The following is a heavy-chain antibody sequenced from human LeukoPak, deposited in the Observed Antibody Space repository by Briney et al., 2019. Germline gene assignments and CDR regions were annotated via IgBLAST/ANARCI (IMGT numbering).Heavy chain of an antibody. D-gene: IGHD6-19*01. CDR3: VKITSSSGGDY. CDR2: ISSNGGST. J-gene: IGHJ4*02. CDR1: GFTFSSYA. V-gene: IGHV3-64D*09. Sequence: GSLRLSCSASGFTFSSYAMYWVRQAPGKGLEYVSGISSNGGSTYYADSVKGRFTISRDNSKNTLYLQMSSLRAEDTAVYYCVKITSSSGGDYWGQGTLVTVSS.